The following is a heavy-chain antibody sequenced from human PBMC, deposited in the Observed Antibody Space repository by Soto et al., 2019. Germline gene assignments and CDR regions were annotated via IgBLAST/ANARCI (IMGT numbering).Heavy chain of an antibody. D-gene: IGHD5-18*01. V-gene: IGHV3-30-3*01. CDR3: ARAMGEGYSYGFPQYYYYYYGMDV. CDR2: ISYDGSNK. Sequence: SVRLSCAASGFTFSSYAMHWVRQAPGKGLEWVAVISYDGSNKYYADSVKGRFTISRDNSKNTLYLQMNSLRAEDTAVYYCARAMGEGYSYGFPQYYYYYYGMDVWGQGTTVTVSS. J-gene: IGHJ6*02. CDR1: GFTFSSYA.